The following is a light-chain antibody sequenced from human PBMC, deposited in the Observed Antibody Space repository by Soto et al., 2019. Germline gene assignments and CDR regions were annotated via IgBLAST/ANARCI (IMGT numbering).Light chain of an antibody. V-gene: IGKV3-20*01. CDR1: QSVSSSY. CDR2: DTS. CDR3: QQYGRSQGT. J-gene: IGKJ1*01. Sequence: EIVVTQSPGTLSLSPGERATISCRASQSVSSSYLAWYQQKPGQTPRLLIYDTSSRATGIPDSFSGSRSGTDFTLTIRRLEPEEFAVYYCQQYGRSQGTFGQGTKGEIK.